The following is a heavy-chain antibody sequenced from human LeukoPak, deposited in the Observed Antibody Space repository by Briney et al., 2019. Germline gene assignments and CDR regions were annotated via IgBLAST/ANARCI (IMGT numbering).Heavy chain of an antibody. D-gene: IGHD3-16*02. CDR3: ARGDLYDYVWGSYRF. J-gene: IGHJ4*02. V-gene: IGHV4-39*07. CDR1: GGSISSGSYC. Sequence: SETLSLTCTVSGGSISSGSYCWGWIRQPPGKGLEWIGSIYHSGSTYYNPSLKSRVTISVDTSKNQFSLKLSSVTAADTAVYYCARGDLYDYVWGSYRFWGQGTLVTVSS. CDR2: IYHSGST.